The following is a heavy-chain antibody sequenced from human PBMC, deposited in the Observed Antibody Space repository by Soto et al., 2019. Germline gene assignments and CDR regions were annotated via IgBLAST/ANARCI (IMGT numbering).Heavy chain of an antibody. J-gene: IGHJ5*01. CDR3: ARLGCSSTSCFFPDWFDP. CDR1: GGSISSSGYY. D-gene: IGHD2-2*01. V-gene: IGHV4-39*01. Sequence: QLQLQESGPGLVKPSETLSLTCTVSGGSISSSGYYWGWIRQPPGKGLEWIWSIYYSGSTYYNPSLTSRLKISEDTSKNQFSLKLSSVTDADTALYHCARLGCSSTSCFFPDWFDPWGQGTLVTVCS. CDR2: IYYSGST.